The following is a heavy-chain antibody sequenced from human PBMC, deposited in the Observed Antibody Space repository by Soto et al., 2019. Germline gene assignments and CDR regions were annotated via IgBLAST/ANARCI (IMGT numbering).Heavy chain of an antibody. CDR3: TKDLPLWSGYSFSENH. CDR2: VSGSGGST. Sequence: GSLRLSCVGSGFVFSNEAMSWVRQAPGKGLEWVSSVSGSGGSTHFPDSLKGRFSISRDNSKNTVYLEMNSLRVDDTAVYYCTKDLPLWSGYSFSENHWGQGTPVTVSS. J-gene: IGHJ5*02. V-gene: IGHV3-23*01. CDR1: GFVFSNEA. D-gene: IGHD3-3*01.